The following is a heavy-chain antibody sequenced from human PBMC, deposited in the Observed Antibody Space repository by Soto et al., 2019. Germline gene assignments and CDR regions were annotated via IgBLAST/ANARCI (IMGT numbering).Heavy chain of an antibody. CDR2: IYPGDSDT. J-gene: IGHJ6*02. CDR3: ARRLYGSGSYPPDYGMDV. D-gene: IGHD3-10*01. CDR1: GYSFTSDW. V-gene: IGHV5-51*01. Sequence: PGESLKISCKGSGYSFTSDWIGWVRQMPVKGLEWMGIIYPGDSDTRYSPSFQGQVTISADKSISTAYLQWSSLKASDTAMYYCARRLYGSGSYPPDYGMDVWGQGTTVTVSS.